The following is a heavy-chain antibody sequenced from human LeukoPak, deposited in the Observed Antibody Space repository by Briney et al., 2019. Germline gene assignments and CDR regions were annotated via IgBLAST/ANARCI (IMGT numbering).Heavy chain of an antibody. D-gene: IGHD1-1*01. CDR2: ISGWDGST. V-gene: IGHV1-18*01. Sequence: GASVKVSCKASGYTFSDYGFSWVRQAPGQGLEWMGWISGWDGSTNYARELQGRVTMTIDTSTTTVYMDLRSLTSDDTAMYYCTRNSINLERQRWFYPWGQGTLVTVSS. CDR3: TRNSINLERQRWFYP. J-gene: IGHJ5*02. CDR1: GYTFSDYG.